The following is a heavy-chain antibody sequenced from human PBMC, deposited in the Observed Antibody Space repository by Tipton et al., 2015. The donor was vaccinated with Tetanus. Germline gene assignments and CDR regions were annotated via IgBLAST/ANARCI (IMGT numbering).Heavy chain of an antibody. V-gene: IGHV3-30*18. CDR3: AKGLGFYGMDV. CDR2: ISNDGSRK. J-gene: IGHJ6*02. CDR1: GFTFSNYG. Sequence: SLRLSCAASGFTFSNYGMHWVRQAPGKGLEWVAVISNDGSRKYYADSLKGRFTISRDNSKNTLYLQMNSLRAEDTALYYCAKGLGFYGMDVWGQGTTVTVSS. D-gene: IGHD3-3*01.